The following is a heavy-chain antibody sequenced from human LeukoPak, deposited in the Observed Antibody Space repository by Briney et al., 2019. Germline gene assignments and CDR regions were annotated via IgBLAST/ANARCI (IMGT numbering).Heavy chain of an antibody. J-gene: IGHJ3*02. CDR1: GGSLSSYY. CDR2: IYYSGST. V-gene: IGHV4-59*01. Sequence: SETLSLTCTVSGGSLSSYYWSWIRQPPGKGLEWIGYIYYSGSTNYNPSLKSRVTISVDTSKNQFSLKLSSVAAADTAVYYCSRGSYSLAFDIWGQGTMVTVSS. D-gene: IGHD1-26*01. CDR3: SRGSYSLAFDI.